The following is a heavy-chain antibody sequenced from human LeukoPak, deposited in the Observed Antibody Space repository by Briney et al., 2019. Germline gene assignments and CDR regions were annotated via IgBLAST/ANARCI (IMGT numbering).Heavy chain of an antibody. CDR2: ISGSGGST. D-gene: IGHD3-22*01. J-gene: IGHJ4*02. CDR3: AKSYELDDSSGYAPVPADY. Sequence: PGGSLRLSCAASGFTFSSYAMSWVRQAPGKGLEWVSAISGSGGSTYYADSVKGRFTISRDNSKNTLYLQMNSLRAEDTAVYYCAKSYELDDSSGYAPVPADYWGQGTLVTVSS. V-gene: IGHV3-23*01. CDR1: GFTFSSYA.